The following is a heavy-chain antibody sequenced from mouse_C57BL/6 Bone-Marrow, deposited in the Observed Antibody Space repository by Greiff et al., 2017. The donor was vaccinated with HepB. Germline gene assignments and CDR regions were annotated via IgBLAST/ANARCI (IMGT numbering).Heavy chain of an antibody. CDR2: IDPNSGGT. Sequence: VKLVESGAELVKPGASVKLSCKASGYTFTSYWMHWVKQRPGRGLEWIGRIDPNSGGTKYNEKFKSKATLTVDKPSSTAYMQLSSLTSEDSAVYYCARLFFTTVVATRDWGQGTTLTVSS. V-gene: IGHV1-72*01. J-gene: IGHJ2*01. CDR3: ARLFFTTVVATRD. CDR1: GYTFTSYW. D-gene: IGHD1-1*01.